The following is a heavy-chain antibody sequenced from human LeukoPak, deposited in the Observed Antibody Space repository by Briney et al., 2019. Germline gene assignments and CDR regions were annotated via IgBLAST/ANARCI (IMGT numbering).Heavy chain of an antibody. CDR1: GFTFSRYS. Sequence: GGSLRLSCAASGFTFSRYSMNWVRQAPGKGLEWVSSISSSSSSRYYADSVKGRFTISRDNAKNSLHLQMNSLRDEDTAVYYCMSYAGRSDDYWGQGTLVTVS. J-gene: IGHJ4*02. CDR2: ISSSSSSR. D-gene: IGHD3-16*01. CDR3: MSYAGRSDDY. V-gene: IGHV3-21*01.